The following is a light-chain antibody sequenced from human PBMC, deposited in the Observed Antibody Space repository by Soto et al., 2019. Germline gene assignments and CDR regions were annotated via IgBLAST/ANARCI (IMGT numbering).Light chain of an antibody. V-gene: IGKV3-20*01. CDR1: QSISSSY. CDR3: QLHGDSPPGYT. J-gene: IGKJ2*01. CDR2: GVS. Sequence: EIVLTQSPGTLSLSPGDRATLSCRASQSISSSYLAWYQQKPGQAPRHLIYGVSNRATGIPDRFSGSGSGTDFTLTITRLEPEDFAVYYCQLHGDSPPGYTFGQGTKLEIK.